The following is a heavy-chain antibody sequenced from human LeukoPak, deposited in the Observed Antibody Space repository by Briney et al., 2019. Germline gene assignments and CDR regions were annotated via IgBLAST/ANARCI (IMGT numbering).Heavy chain of an antibody. D-gene: IGHD6-13*01. Sequence: SETLSLTCTVSGGSVSSGSYYWSWIRQPPGKGLEWIGYIYYSGSTSYNPSLKSRVTISVDTSKNQFSLKLSSVTAADTAVYYCARERIAAAGTLDYWGQGTLVTVSS. CDR1: GGSVSSGSYY. CDR3: ARERIAAAGTLDY. J-gene: IGHJ4*02. CDR2: IYYSGST. V-gene: IGHV4-61*01.